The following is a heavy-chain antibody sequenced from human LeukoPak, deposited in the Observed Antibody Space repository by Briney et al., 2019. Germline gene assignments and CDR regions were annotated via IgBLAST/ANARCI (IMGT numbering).Heavy chain of an antibody. CDR3: AKCKGTGYSYPRDAFDI. Sequence: GRSLRLSCAASGFTFSNYGMHWVRQAPGKGLEWVALISYDETHKDYADSVKGRFTISRDKSKNTLFLRMNSPRTEDTAVYYCAKCKGTGYSYPRDAFDIWGQGTMVTVSS. CDR1: GFTFSNYG. D-gene: IGHD3-22*01. V-gene: IGHV3-30*18. J-gene: IGHJ3*02. CDR2: ISYDETHK.